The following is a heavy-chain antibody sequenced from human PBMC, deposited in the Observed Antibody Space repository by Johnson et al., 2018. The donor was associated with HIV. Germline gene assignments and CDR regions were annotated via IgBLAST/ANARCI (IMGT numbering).Heavy chain of an antibody. CDR3: AKDLGAAELTPDVFDL. CDR2: ISFDGSDK. J-gene: IGHJ3*01. D-gene: IGHD1-7*01. CDR1: GFPFSSYG. V-gene: IGHV3-30*18. Sequence: QVLLVESGGGAVQPGRSLRLSCAASGFPFSSYGMHWVRQAPGKGLAWVAVISFDGSDKYYADSVKGRFTISRDNSKNTLYLQMNSLRIDDTGVYYCAKDLGAAELTPDVFDLWGQGTMVTVSS.